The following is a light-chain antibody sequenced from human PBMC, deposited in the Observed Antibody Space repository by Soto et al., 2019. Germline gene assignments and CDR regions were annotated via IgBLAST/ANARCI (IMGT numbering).Light chain of an antibody. CDR3: CSYAGSPYV. J-gene: IGLJ1*01. CDR1: TSDVGRYNY. CDR2: DVS. V-gene: IGLV2-11*01. Sequence: QSVVTHARPLSRSPWQSVTPSPTWNTSDVGRYNYVSWYQHHPGKAPKLMIYDVSTRPSGVPDRFSGSKSGTTASLTISGLQAEDEADYYCCSYAGSPYVFGTGTKVTVL.